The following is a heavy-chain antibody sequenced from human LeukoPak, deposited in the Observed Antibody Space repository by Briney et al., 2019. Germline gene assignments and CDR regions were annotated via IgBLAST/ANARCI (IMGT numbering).Heavy chain of an antibody. Sequence: PSETLSLTCTVSGGSLTSSSWSWIRQSPGKGLESIGYISNNGKTKYKSSFEGRVTMSVDTSKSQFSLNLSSVTAADTAVYYCARRVVSAKFRNLLYYYMDVWGKGTTVIVS. D-gene: IGHD2-15*01. J-gene: IGHJ6*03. V-gene: IGHV4-4*09. CDR3: ARRVVSAKFRNLLYYYMDV. CDR1: GGSLTSSS. CDR2: ISNNGKT.